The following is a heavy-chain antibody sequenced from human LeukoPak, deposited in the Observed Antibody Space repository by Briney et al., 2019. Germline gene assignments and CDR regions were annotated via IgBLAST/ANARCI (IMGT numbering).Heavy chain of an antibody. D-gene: IGHD5-18*01. CDR1: GFTFTNHW. J-gene: IGHJ5*02. CDR3: ASLDTAKQPLANP. V-gene: IGHV3-7*03. CDR2: IREERGQE. Sequence: GGSLRLFCVASGFTFTNHWMTWVRQAPGKGLEWVANIREERGQEYYVDSVKGRFTISKNSAKNSLYLQMNTLRVEDTAMYYCASLDTAKQPLANPWGQGTLVPVSS.